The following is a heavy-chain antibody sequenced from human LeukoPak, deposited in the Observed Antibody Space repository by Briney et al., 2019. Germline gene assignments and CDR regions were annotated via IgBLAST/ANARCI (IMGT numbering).Heavy chain of an antibody. Sequence: PGGSLRLSCAASGFTFSTFAMLWVRQPGGKGLEWVSSIFPSGGEILYADSVRGRFTISRDNSKSTLSLQMNSLRAEDTAIYYYVTYRQVMLPFEAWGQGTLVTVSS. J-gene: IGHJ5*02. CDR1: GFTFSTFA. D-gene: IGHD5-18*01. V-gene: IGHV3-23*01. CDR2: IFPSGGEI. CDR3: VTYRQVMLPFEA.